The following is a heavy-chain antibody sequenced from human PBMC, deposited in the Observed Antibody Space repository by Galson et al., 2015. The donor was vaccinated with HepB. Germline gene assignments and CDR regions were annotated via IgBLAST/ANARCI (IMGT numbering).Heavy chain of an antibody. Sequence: PALVKPTQTLTLTCTFSGFSLSTSGVGVGWIRQPPGKALEWLALIYWDDDKRYRPSLKRRLTITKDTSKNQVVLTMTNMEPLDSATYYCARTGYTNGWYVPHFDYWGQGTLVTVSS. CDR3: ARTGYTNGWYVPHFDY. J-gene: IGHJ4*02. D-gene: IGHD6-19*01. CDR1: GFSLSTSGVG. V-gene: IGHV2-5*02. CDR2: IYWDDDK.